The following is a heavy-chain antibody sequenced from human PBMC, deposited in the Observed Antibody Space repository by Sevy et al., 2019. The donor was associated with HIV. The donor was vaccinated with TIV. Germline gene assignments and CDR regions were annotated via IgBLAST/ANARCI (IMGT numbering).Heavy chain of an antibody. CDR2: ISSSSSTI. V-gene: IGHV3-48*02. D-gene: IGHD3-22*01. CDR3: ARVSYYYDSSGSYGMDV. J-gene: IGHJ6*02. CDR1: GFTFSSYS. Sequence: GGSLRLSCAASGFTFSSYSMNWVRQAPGKGLEWVSYISSSSSTIYYADSVKGLFTMSRDNAKNSLYLQMNSLRDEDTAVYYCARVSYYYDSSGSYGMDVWGQGTTVTVSS.